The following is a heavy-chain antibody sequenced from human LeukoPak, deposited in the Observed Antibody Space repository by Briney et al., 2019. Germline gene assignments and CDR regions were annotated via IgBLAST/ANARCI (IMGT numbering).Heavy chain of an antibody. J-gene: IGHJ4*02. CDR1: GFTFSSYG. V-gene: IGHV3-30*02. CDR2: IRYDGSNK. CDR3: ARDLVGATYYFDY. Sequence: GGSLRLSCAASGFTFSSYGMHWVRQAPGKGLEWVAFIRYDGSNKYYADSVKGRFTISRDNSKNTLYLQMNSLRAEDTAVYYCARDLVGATYYFDYWGQGTLVTVSS. D-gene: IGHD1-26*01.